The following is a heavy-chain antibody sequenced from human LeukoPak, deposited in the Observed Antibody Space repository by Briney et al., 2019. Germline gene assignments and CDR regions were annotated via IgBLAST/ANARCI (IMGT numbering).Heavy chain of an antibody. CDR3: ARQRSRITIFDY. CDR2: FYSGGTT. CDR1: GFTVSNNY. V-gene: IGHV3-53*01. Sequence: GSLRLSCAASGFTVSNNYMSWVRQAPGKGLEWVSAFYSGGTTYYADSVKGRFTISADDSKNTVSLQMNSLRAEDTAVYYRARQRSRITIFDYWGQGTLVTVSS. D-gene: IGHD3-10*01. J-gene: IGHJ4*02.